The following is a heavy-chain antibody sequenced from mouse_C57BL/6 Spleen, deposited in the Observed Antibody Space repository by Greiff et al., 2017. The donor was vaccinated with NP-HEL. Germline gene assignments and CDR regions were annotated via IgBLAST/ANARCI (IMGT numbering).Heavy chain of an antibody. D-gene: IGHD2-3*01. V-gene: IGHV1-76*01. Sequence: QVQLQQSGAELVRPGASVKLSCKASGYTFTDYYINWVKQRPGQGLEWIARIYPGSGNTYYNEKFKGKATLTAEKSSSTAYMQLSSLTSEDSAVYFCARSDGYYVGWFAYWGQRTLVTVSA. CDR3: ARSDGYYVGWFAY. J-gene: IGHJ3*01. CDR1: GYTFTDYY. CDR2: IYPGSGNT.